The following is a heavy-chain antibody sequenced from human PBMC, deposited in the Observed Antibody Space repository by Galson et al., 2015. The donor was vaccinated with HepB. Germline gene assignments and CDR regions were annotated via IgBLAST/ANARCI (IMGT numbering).Heavy chain of an antibody. CDR1: GFTFSGSA. V-gene: IGHV3-73*01. J-gene: IGHJ4*02. D-gene: IGHD6-13*01. CDR3: TRLGDLSGYSSL. CDR2: IGSKANSYAT. Sequence: SLRLSCAASGFTFSGSAMHWVRQASGRGLEWVGRIGSKANSYATAYAASVKGRFTISRDGSKNTAYMQMNSLKTEDTAVYYCTRLGDLSGYSSLWGQGTLVTVSS.